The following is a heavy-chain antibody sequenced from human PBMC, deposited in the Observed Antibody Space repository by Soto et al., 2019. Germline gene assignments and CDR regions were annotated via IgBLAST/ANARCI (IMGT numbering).Heavy chain of an antibody. CDR3: GKGSYDRSGYYLNWFDT. CDR1: GFTFRSYA. D-gene: IGHD3-22*01. CDR2: ISYRGSNE. J-gene: IGHJ5*02. Sequence: QVQLVESGGGVVQPGRSLRLSCAASGFTFRSYAMHWVRQAPGKGLEWVAAISYRGSNEYYADSVKGRFIISRDNSKNTLYLQMNSLSAEDTAVYYCGKGSYDRSGYYLNWFDTWGQGTQVTVSS. V-gene: IGHV3-30*18.